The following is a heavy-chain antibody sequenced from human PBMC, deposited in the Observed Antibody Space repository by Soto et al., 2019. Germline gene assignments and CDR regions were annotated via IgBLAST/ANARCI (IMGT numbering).Heavy chain of an antibody. V-gene: IGHV3-7*01. CDR1: GFTFTTFW. CDR2: IKGDGSEK. D-gene: IGHD7-27*01. Sequence: DVQLVESGGGLVQPGGSLRLSCAASGFTFTTFWMAWVRQAPGKGLEWVANIKGDGSEKFYVDSVKGRFTISRDNTKNSLFLQMNSLRAEDTVLYYCARDRTGALDFWGQGILVTVSS. CDR3: ARDRTGALDF. J-gene: IGHJ4*02.